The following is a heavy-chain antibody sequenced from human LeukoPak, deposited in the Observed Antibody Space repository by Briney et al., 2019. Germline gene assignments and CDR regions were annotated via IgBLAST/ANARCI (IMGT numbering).Heavy chain of an antibody. CDR1: GDSISSYY. Sequence: PSQTLPLTCTVSGDSISSYYWSWVRQPAGMGLEWIGRIFTSGSTNYNPSLKSRVSMSVDTSKNQFSLKLSSVTAADTAVYYCARDRDSGSSSNRFFFDYWGQGTLVTVSS. D-gene: IGHD1-26*01. V-gene: IGHV4-4*07. CDR2: IFTSGST. CDR3: ARDRDSGSSSNRFFFDY. J-gene: IGHJ4*02.